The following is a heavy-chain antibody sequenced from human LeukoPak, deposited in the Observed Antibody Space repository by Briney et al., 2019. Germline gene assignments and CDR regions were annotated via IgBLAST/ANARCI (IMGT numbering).Heavy chain of an antibody. J-gene: IGHJ6*02. CDR1: GYTFTSYA. CDR3: ARRSTTWGYYYYGMDV. V-gene: IGHV7-4-1*02. CDR2: VNTNTGNP. D-gene: IGHD3-16*01. Sequence: GASVKVSCKASGYTFTSYAMNWVRQAPGQGLEWMGWVNTNTGNPTYAQGFTGRFVFSLDTSVSTAYLQISSLKAEDTAVYYCARRSTTWGYYYYGMDVWGQGTTVTVSS.